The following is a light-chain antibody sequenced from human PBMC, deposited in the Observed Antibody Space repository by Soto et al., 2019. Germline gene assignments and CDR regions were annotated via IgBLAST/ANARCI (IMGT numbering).Light chain of an antibody. Sequence: ETGLTQSPGTLSLSPGERATLSCRASQSISSSYLAWYQQKPGQAPRLLIYGTSNRDTGIPDRFSGSGSGTDFTLTISRLEPEDFAVYFCQQYGSSPYTFGQGTKVEI. V-gene: IGKV3-20*01. CDR1: QSISSSY. J-gene: IGKJ2*01. CDR3: QQYGSSPYT. CDR2: GTS.